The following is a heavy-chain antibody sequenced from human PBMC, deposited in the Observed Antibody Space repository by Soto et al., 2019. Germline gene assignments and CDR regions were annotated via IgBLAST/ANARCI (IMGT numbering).Heavy chain of an antibody. CDR1: GYTFTSYA. Sequence: GASVKVSCKASGYTFTSYAMHWVRQAPGQRLEWMGWINAGNGNTKYSQKFQGRVTITRDTSASTAYMELSSLRSEDTAVYYCARVPYSFGVVIVPFDPRAQRTPVTVSS. V-gene: IGHV1-3*01. D-gene: IGHD3-3*01. J-gene: IGHJ5*02. CDR3: ARVPYSFGVVIVPFDP. CDR2: INAGNGNT.